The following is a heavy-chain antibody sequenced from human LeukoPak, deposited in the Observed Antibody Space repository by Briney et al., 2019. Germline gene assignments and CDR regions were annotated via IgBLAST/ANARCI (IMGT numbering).Heavy chain of an antibody. CDR3: TRYSVGFDY. J-gene: IGHJ4*02. CDR2: ISSGGTNT. V-gene: IGHV3-48*03. D-gene: IGHD5/OR15-5a*01. CDR1: GFTFNTYE. Sequence: GGSLRLSCAASGFTFNTYEINWVRQAPGKGLEWISYISSGGTNTYYAESVRGRFTISRDNAKNSLYLQMKSLRAEDTAVYYCTRYSVGFDYWGQGTLVTVSS.